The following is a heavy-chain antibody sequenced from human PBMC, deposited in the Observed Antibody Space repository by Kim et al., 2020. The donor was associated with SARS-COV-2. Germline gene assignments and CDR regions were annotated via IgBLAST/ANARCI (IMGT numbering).Heavy chain of an antibody. J-gene: IGHJ6*02. D-gene: IGHD5-18*01. CDR1: GFTFSSYG. V-gene: IGHV3-33*01. CDR2: IWYDGSNK. Sequence: GGSLRLSCAASGFTFSSYGMHWVRQAPGKGLEWVAVIWYDGSNKYYADSVKGRFTISRDNSKNTLYLQMNSLRAEDTAVYYCARDGPIQLWSAVGNYYYYGMDVWGQGTTVTVSS. CDR3: ARDGPIQLWSAVGNYYYYGMDV.